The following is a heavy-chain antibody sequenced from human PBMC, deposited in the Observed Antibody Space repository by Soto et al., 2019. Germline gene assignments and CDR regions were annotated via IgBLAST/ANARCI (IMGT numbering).Heavy chain of an antibody. J-gene: IGHJ4*02. V-gene: IGHV4-31*03. Sequence: QVQLQESGPGLVKPSQTLSLTCTVSGGSISSGGYYWSWIRQHPGKGLEWIGYIYYSGSTYYNPSLKSRVTISVDTSNSRCSLELSSVTAADTAVYYCAREVRGVPGGGDYWGPGTLVTVSS. CDR1: GGSISSGGYY. CDR3: AREVRGVPGGGDY. D-gene: IGHD3-10*01. CDR2: IYYSGST.